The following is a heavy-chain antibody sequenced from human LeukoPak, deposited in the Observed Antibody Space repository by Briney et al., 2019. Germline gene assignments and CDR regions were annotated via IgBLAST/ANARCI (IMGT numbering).Heavy chain of an antibody. Sequence: GRSLRLSCAASGFTFSTYAMHWVRQAPGKGLEWVAVISYDGNSAYYTDSVKGRFTISRDNSKNTLYLQMNSLRPEDTAVYYCARDGDVVVGPASIDDYFDYWGQGTLVTVSS. CDR2: ISYDGNSA. CDR1: GFTFSTYA. CDR3: ARDGDVVVGPASIDDYFDY. J-gene: IGHJ4*02. D-gene: IGHD2-2*01. V-gene: IGHV3-30-3*01.